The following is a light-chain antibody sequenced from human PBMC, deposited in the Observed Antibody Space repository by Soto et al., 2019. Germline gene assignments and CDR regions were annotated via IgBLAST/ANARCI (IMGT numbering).Light chain of an antibody. CDR1: QSVSSN. Sequence: EIVLTQSPATLSVSPGERATLSCRTSQSVSSNFAWYQQKPGQAPRLLIYGAFIRAPGFPVRFSGSGSGTEFTLTNSSLQSENVALYFCQQYDKWPYTFGQGTNLEIK. J-gene: IGKJ2*01. CDR3: QQYDKWPYT. CDR2: GAF. V-gene: IGKV3-15*01.